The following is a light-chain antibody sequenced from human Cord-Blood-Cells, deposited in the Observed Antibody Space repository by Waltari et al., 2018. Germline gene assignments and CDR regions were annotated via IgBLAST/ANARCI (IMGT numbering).Light chain of an antibody. CDR2: WAS. Sequence: DIVMTQSPDSLAVTLGERATINGSSSQSVLYSSNNKNYLAWYQQKPGQPPKLLIYWASTRESGVPYRFSGSGSGTDFTLTNSSLQAEDVAVYYCQQYYSTPLTFGGGTKVEIK. J-gene: IGKJ4*01. CDR3: QQYYSTPLT. V-gene: IGKV4-1*01. CDR1: QSVLYSSNNKNY.